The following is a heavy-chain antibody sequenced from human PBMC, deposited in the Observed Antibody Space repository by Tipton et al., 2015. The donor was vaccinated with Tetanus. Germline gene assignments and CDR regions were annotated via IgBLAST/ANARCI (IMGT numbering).Heavy chain of an antibody. Sequence: TLSLTCTVSGGSVNDGRFYWTWIRQPPGKALEWVAYIYYSGSATYNPSVASRATVSIDMSKNQFSLQLSSVTAADTAVYYCARANNEFPKKGPFDSWGQGSLVIVSS. CDR1: GGSVNDGRFY. CDR2: IYYSGSA. V-gene: IGHV4-61*01. CDR3: ARANNEFPKKGPFDS. J-gene: IGHJ4*02. D-gene: IGHD1-1*01.